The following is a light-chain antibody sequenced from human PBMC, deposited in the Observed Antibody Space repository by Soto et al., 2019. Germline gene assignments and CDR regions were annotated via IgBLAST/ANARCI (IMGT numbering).Light chain of an antibody. CDR1: QSLSSIN. V-gene: IGKV3-15*01. Sequence: EIVLTQSPATLSLSPGERATVSCRSSQSLSSINLAWYQQKPGQAPRPLIYGASTRATGIPARFSGSGSGTEFTLTISSLQSEDFEVYYCQQYNNWPITFGQGTRLEIK. J-gene: IGKJ5*01. CDR3: QQYNNWPIT. CDR2: GAS.